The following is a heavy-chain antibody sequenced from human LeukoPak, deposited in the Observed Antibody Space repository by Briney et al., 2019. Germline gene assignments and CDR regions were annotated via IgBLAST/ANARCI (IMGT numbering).Heavy chain of an antibody. CDR1: GFTVSSNY. Sequence: GGSLRLSCTASGFTVSSNYMSWVRQAPGEGLEWVSVIYSGGNTYYADSVKGRFTISRDNAKNSIYLQMNSLRVEDTAVYYCAKDIVGGGDDYWGQGTLVIVSS. V-gene: IGHV3-53*01. D-gene: IGHD2-21*02. CDR3: AKDIVGGGDDY. CDR2: IYSGGNT. J-gene: IGHJ4*02.